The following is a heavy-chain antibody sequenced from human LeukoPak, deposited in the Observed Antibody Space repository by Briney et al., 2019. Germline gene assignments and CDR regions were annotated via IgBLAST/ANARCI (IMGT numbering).Heavy chain of an antibody. J-gene: IGHJ4*02. V-gene: IGHV5-51*01. CDR3: ARHFTGIDYGDY. Sequence: GESLKISSKGSGYSFTSYWIGWVRPMPGKGLEWMGIIYPGDADTRYSPSFQGQVTISADKSISTAYLQWSRLKASDTAMYYCARHFTGIDYGDYWGQGTLVTVSS. CDR1: GYSFTSYW. CDR2: IYPGDADT. D-gene: IGHD3-10*01.